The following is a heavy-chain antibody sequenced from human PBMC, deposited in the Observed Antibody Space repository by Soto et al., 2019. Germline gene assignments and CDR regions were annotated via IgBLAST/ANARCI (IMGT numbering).Heavy chain of an antibody. CDR3: ARDDIVVVTATAAYCYYGMQV. Sequence: SVKVSCKASGGTFSSYAISWVRQAPGQGLEWMGGIIPIFGTANYAQKFQGRVTITADKSTRPAYMELSSLRSEDTAVYYCARDDIVVVTATAAYCYYGMQVWGEVTTVAVSS. CDR2: IIPIFGTA. J-gene: IGHJ6*01. CDR1: GGTFSSYA. V-gene: IGHV1-69*06. D-gene: IGHD2-21*02.